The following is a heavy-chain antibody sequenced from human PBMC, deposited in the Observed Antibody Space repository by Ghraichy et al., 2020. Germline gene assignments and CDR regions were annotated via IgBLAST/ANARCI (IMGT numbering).Heavy chain of an antibody. V-gene: IGHV3-21*01. CDR1: GFTFSSYS. J-gene: IGHJ3*02. CDR2: ISRTSSYI. D-gene: IGHD3-10*01. Sequence: LSLTCAASGFTFSSYSMNWVRQAPGKGLEWVSLISRTSSYIKNADSVKGRFTISRDNAKNSLYLQMNSLRAEDTAVYYCARAYYYGSGSLYDAFDIWGQGTMVTVSS. CDR3: ARAYYYGSGSLYDAFDI.